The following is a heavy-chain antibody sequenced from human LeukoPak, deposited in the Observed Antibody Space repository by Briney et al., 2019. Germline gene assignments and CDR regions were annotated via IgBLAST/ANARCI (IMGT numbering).Heavy chain of an antibody. CDR2: ISYDGSNK. CDR1: GFTFSSYG. J-gene: IGHJ4*02. Sequence: GRSLRLSCAASGFTFSSYGMHWVRQAPGKGLEWVAVISYDGSNKYYADSVKGRFTISRDNSKNTLYLQMNSLRAEDTAVYYCAKGRGVATIWGQGTLVTVSP. V-gene: IGHV3-30*18. CDR3: AKGRGVATI. D-gene: IGHD5-12*01.